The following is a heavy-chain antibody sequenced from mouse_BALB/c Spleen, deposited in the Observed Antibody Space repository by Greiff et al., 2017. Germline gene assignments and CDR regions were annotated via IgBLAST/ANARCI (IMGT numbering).Heavy chain of an antibody. D-gene: IGHD1-2*01. CDR1: GFSLTSYG. V-gene: IGHV2-3*01. Sequence: VQVVESGPGLVAPSQSLSITCTVSGFSLTSYGVSWVRQPPGKGLEWLGVIWGDGSTNYHSALISRLSISKDNSKSQVFLKLNSLQTDDTATYYCAKPVVTTATGAMDYWGQGTSVTVSS. J-gene: IGHJ4*01. CDR2: IWGDGST. CDR3: AKPVVTTATGAMDY.